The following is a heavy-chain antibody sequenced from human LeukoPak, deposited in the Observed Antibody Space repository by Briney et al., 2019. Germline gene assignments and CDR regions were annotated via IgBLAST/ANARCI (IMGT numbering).Heavy chain of an antibody. J-gene: IGHJ6*02. D-gene: IGHD2-15*01. Sequence: ASVKVLCKASGGTFSSYAISWVRQAPGQGLEWMGGIIPIFGTANYAQKVQGSVTIAAHQSTSKAYMELSSLRAEDTAVYYCARVRYSPDYYGRDVWGQGTRVSVSS. CDR3: ARVRYSPDYYGRDV. CDR2: IIPIFGTA. V-gene: IGHV1-69*13. CDR1: GGTFSSYA.